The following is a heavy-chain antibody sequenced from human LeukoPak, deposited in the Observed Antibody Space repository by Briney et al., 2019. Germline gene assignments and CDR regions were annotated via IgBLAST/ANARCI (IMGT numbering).Heavy chain of an antibody. D-gene: IGHD1-26*01. V-gene: IGHV3-33*01. J-gene: IGHJ3*02. Sequence: GGSLRLSCAASGFTFSDYGMHWVRQAPGKGLEWVTFIWNDGSNKYYADSVKGRFTISRDNSKNTLYLEMDSLRAEDTAVYYCAGDPPYSGHAFHIWGQGTMVTVSS. CDR2: IWNDGSNK. CDR1: GFTFSDYG. CDR3: AGDPPYSGHAFHI.